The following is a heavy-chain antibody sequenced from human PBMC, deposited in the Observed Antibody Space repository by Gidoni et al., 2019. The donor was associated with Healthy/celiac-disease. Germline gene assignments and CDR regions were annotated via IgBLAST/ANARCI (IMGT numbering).Heavy chain of an antibody. CDR2: ISYDGSNK. CDR1: GFTFLSYG. V-gene: IGHV3-30*03. Sequence: QVQLVESGGGVVQPGRSLRLSCAASGFTFLSYGMHWVRQAPGKGLEWVAVISYDGSNKYYSDSVKGRFTISRDNSKNTLYLQMNSLRAEDTAVYYCARDASPAYDFWSGYYYYGMDVWGQGTTVTVSS. D-gene: IGHD3-3*01. CDR3: ARDASPAYDFWSGYYYYGMDV. J-gene: IGHJ6*02.